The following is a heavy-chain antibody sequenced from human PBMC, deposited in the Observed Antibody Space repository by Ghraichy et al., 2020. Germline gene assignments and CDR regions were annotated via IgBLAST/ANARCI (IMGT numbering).Heavy chain of an antibody. CDR1: GFTFSGSA. V-gene: IGHV3-73*01. CDR2: IRSKDNSSGT. Sequence: GGSLRLSCAASGFTFSGSAMHWVRQASGKGLEWVCRIRSKDNSSGTAYAASVKGRFTISRDNSKNTAYLQMNSMKTEDTAVYYCTREGGLLDAPDDAFDIWGKGTTVTVSS. J-gene: IGHJ3*02. CDR3: TREGGLLDAPDDAFDI. D-gene: IGHD5-12*01.